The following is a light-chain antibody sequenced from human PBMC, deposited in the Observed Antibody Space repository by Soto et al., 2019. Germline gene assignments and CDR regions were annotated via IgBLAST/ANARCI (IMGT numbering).Light chain of an antibody. CDR2: HAS. Sequence: IQLTQSPSTLPASVGDRVTLTCRASQSISNWLAWYQQKPGTAPKLLIYHASILETAVPSRFSGNGSGTEFTLTIVSLQPGDFDTYYDQQYYSYSFGQGPRVEIK. CDR1: QSISNW. CDR3: QQYYSYS. V-gene: IGKV1-5*01. J-gene: IGKJ1*01.